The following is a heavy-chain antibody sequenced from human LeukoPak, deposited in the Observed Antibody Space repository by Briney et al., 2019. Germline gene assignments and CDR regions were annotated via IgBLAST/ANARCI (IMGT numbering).Heavy chain of an antibody. CDR3: ARAGRGYSYYYYYGMDV. CDR1: GGSFSGYY. V-gene: IGHV4-34*01. D-gene: IGHD5-18*01. J-gene: IGHJ6*02. CDR2: INHSGST. Sequence: KPSETLSLTCAVYGGSFSGYYWSWIRQPPGKGLEWIGEINHSGSTNYNPSLKSRVTTSVDTSKNQFSLKLSSVTAADTAVYYCARAGRGYSYYYYYGMDVWGQGTTVTVSS.